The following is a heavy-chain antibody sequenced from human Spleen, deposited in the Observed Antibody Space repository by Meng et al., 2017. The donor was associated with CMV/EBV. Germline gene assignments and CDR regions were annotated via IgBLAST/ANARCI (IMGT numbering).Heavy chain of an antibody. CDR1: GFTFSNFW. J-gene: IGHJ4*02. Sequence: ASGFTFSNFWMDWVRQAPGKGLVWLSRLNRDGSTTTYADSVKGRFTISRDNAKNTLYLQMNSLRPEDTAVYYCASLDSASELGTDYWGQGALVTVSS. V-gene: IGHV3-74*01. D-gene: IGHD7-27*01. CDR2: LNRDGSTT. CDR3: ASLDSASELGTDY.